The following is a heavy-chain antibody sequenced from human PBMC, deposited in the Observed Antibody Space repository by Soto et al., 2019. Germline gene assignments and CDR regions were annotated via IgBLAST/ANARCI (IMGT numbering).Heavy chain of an antibody. D-gene: IGHD3-3*02. J-gene: IGHJ5*02. CDR2: INPYSGVT. CDR1: GYIFTDYY. Sequence: QVQLVQSGAEVKKPGASVKVSCKASGYIFTDYYIQWVRQAPGQGLEWMGWINPYSGVTKFAQKFQHLVTMTSVTSISTAYTELSRLRSDDTAVYYCARGRRRLAVLADLGETRQGMDPWGQGTLVTGSS. V-gene: IGHV1-2*04. CDR3: ARGRRRLAVLADLGETRQGMDP.